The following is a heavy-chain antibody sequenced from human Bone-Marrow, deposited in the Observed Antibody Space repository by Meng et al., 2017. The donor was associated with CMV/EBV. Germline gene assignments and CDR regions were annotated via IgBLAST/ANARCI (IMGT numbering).Heavy chain of an antibody. CDR3: ASPQLGYDFWSGYSN. CDR1: GGSFSGYY. Sequence: SETLSLTCAVYGGSFSGYYWSWIRQPPGKGLEWIGEINHSGSTNYNPSLKSRVTISVDTSKNQFSLKLSSVTAADTAVYYCASPQLGYDFWSGYSNWGQGTLVTVSS. V-gene: IGHV4-34*01. CDR2: INHSGST. D-gene: IGHD3-3*01. J-gene: IGHJ4*02.